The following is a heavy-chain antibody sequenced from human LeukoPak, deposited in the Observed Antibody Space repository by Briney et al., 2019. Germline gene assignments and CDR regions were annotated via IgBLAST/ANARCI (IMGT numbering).Heavy chain of an antibody. CDR1: VYTFSTYG. CDR2: VRFDGNDK. CDR3: ARESGSGNSHRLLFDN. J-gene: IGHJ4*02. Sequence: GGTLRLSCTSSVYTFSTYGMHWVREAPGKGLEGVAFVRFDGNDKYFADSVKGRYPISRDNSKNRLYLQMSTLRAEDTAVFHCARESGSGNSHRLLFDNRGQGTLVTVSS. D-gene: IGHD3-10*01. V-gene: IGHV3-30*02.